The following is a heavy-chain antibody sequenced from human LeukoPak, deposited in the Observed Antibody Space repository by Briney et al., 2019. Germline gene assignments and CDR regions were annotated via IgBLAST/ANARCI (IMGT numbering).Heavy chain of an antibody. D-gene: IGHD2-15*01. CDR1: GLTVSSNY. CDR3: ARDRRYCSGDSCYTGVDY. CDR2: IYSGGSQ. Sequence: GRSLRLSCAASGLTVSSNYMTWVSRAPGKGLECVSVIYSGGSQYYADSVKGRFSISRDNSKNTVYLQMNGLRAEDTAVYYCARDRRYCSGDSCYTGVDYWGQGTLVTVSS. J-gene: IGHJ4*02. V-gene: IGHV3-53*01.